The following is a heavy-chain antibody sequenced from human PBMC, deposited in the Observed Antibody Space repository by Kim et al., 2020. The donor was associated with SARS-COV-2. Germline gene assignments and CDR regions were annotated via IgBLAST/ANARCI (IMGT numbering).Heavy chain of an antibody. V-gene: IGHV1-69*13. CDR1: GGTFSSYA. D-gene: IGHD3-10*01. J-gene: IGHJ4*02. CDR3: STYYYGSGSPPPAGNYFDY. Sequence: SVKVSCKASGGTFSSYAISWVRQAPGQGLEWMGGIIPIFGTANYAQKFQGRVTITADESTSTAYMELSSLRSEDTAVYYCSTYYYGSGSPPPAGNYFDYWGQGTLVTVSS. CDR2: IIPIFGTA.